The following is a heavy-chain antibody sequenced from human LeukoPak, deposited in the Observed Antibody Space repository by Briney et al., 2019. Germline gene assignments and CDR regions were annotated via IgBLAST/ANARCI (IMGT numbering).Heavy chain of an antibody. CDR1: GYTFTGYY. CDR3: ARLPYTMVRGVDDAFDI. D-gene: IGHD3-10*01. Sequence: ASVKVSCKASGYTFTGYYMHWVRQAPGQGLEWMGWINPNSGGTNYAQKFQGRVTMTRDTSISTAYMELSRLRSDDTAVYYCARLPYTMVRGVDDAFDIWGQGTMVTVYS. CDR2: INPNSGGT. V-gene: IGHV1-2*02. J-gene: IGHJ3*02.